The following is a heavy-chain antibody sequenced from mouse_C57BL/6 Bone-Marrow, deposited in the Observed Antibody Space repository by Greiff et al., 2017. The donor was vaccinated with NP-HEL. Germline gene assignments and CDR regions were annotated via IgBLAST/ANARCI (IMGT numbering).Heavy chain of an antibody. CDR1: GYTFTSYG. CDR3: ARWGYYGSRDYAMDY. V-gene: IGHV1-81*01. J-gene: IGHJ4*01. D-gene: IGHD1-1*01. CDR2: IYPRSGNT. Sequence: VQLQESGAELARPGASVKLSCKASGYTFTSYGISWVKQRTGQGLEWIGEIYPRSGNTYYNEKFKGKATLTADKSSSTAYMELRSLTSEDSAVYFCARWGYYGSRDYAMDYWGQGTSVTVSS.